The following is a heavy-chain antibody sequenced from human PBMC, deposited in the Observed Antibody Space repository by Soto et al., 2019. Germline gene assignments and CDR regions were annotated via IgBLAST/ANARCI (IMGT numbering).Heavy chain of an antibody. J-gene: IGHJ4*03. D-gene: IGHD1-26*01. CDR3: ASGGGYHAY. Sequence: SETLSLTCTVSGDSFSGYYWNWIRQPPGKGLEWIGYINDSGSAHYNPSLKSGVTISVDTCNNQFSLYLTSVTAANTAVYYCASGGGYHAYWGRGTMVTVSS. CDR2: INDSGSA. V-gene: IGHV4-59*01. CDR1: GDSFSGYY.